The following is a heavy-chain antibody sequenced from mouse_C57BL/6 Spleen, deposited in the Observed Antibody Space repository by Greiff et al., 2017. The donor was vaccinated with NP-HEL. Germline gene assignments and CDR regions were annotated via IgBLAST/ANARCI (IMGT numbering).Heavy chain of an antibody. D-gene: IGHD2-4*01. V-gene: IGHV1-64*01. CDR1: GYTFTSYW. CDR3: ASQGMIRSYFDY. CDR2: IHPNSGST. J-gene: IGHJ2*01. Sequence: QVQLQQPGAELVKPGASVKLSCKASGYTFTSYWMHWVKQRPGQGLEWIGMIHPNSGSTNYNEKFKSKATLTVDKSSSTAYMQLSSLTSEDSAVYYCASQGMIRSYFDYWGQGTTLTVSS.